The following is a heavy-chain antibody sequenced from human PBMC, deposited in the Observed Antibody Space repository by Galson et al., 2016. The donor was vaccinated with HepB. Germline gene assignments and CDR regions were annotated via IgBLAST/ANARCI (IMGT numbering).Heavy chain of an antibody. Sequence: SLRLSCAASGFTVSSNYMSWVRQAPGKGLEWVSVIYSGGSTYYADSVKGRFTISRDNSKNTLYLQMNSLRAEDTAVYYCARVGAEVVAASNYYYYGMDVWGQGTTVTVSS. CDR1: GFTVSSNY. CDR2: IYSGGST. CDR3: ARVGAEVVAASNYYYYGMDV. D-gene: IGHD2-15*01. V-gene: IGHV3-53*01. J-gene: IGHJ6*02.